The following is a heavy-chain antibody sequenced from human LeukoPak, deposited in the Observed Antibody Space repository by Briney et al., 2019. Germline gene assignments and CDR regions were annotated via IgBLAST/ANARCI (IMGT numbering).Heavy chain of an antibody. V-gene: IGHV5-51*01. Sequence: PGESLKISCKGSGYSSTTYWIGWARQMPGKGLEWMGIIYPGDSETRYSPSFQGQVTISADKSISTAYLQWSSLKASDTAMYYCARRHVYNYFFDYWGQGTLVTVSS. CDR3: ARRHVYNYFFDY. CDR1: GYSSTTYW. D-gene: IGHD5-24*01. J-gene: IGHJ4*02. CDR2: IYPGDSET.